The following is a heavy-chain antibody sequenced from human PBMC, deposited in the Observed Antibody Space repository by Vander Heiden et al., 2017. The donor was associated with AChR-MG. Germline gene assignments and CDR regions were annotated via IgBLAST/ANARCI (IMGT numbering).Heavy chain of an antibody. CDR2: IYHSGST. Sequence: QVQLQESGPGLVKPSETLSLTCDVSGYSISSGYYWGWIRQPPGKGLEWIGSIYHSGSTYYNPSLKSRVTISVDTSKNQFSLKLSSVTAADTAVYYCARNDMDVWGKGTTVTVSS. CDR3: ARNDMDV. CDR1: GYSISSGYY. J-gene: IGHJ6*03. V-gene: IGHV4-38-2*01.